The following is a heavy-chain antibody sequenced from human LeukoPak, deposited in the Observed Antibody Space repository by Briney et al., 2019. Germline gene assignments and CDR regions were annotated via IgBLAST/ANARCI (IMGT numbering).Heavy chain of an antibody. V-gene: IGHV3-23*01. CDR3: AKDRPSPGYSSGWYDYFDY. J-gene: IGHJ4*02. D-gene: IGHD6-19*01. Sequence: PGGSLRLSCAASGFTFSSYAMSWVRQAPGKGLEWVSAISGSGGSTYYADSVKGRFTISGDNSKNTLYLQMNSLRAEDTAVYYCAKDRPSPGYSSGWYDYFDYWGQGTLVTVSS. CDR1: GFTFSSYA. CDR2: ISGSGGST.